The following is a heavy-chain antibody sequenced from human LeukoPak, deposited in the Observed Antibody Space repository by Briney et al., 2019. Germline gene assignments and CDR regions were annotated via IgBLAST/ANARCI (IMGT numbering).Heavy chain of an antibody. J-gene: IGHJ4*02. CDR2: IYHSGST. V-gene: IGHV4-39*01. CDR1: GGSISSTSYY. D-gene: IGHD1-26*01. Sequence: SETLSLTCTVSGGSISSTSYYWGWIRQPPGKGLEWIGSIYHSGSTYYNPSLKSRVTISVDTSKNQFSLKLSSVTAADTAVYYCARQRGSYSPFDYWGQGTLVTVSS. CDR3: ARQRGSYSPFDY.